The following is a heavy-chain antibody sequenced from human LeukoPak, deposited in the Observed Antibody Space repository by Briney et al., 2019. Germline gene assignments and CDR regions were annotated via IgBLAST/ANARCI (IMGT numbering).Heavy chain of an antibody. CDR3: ARDKGYNPYGFDI. D-gene: IGHD1-1*01. Sequence: GGSLRLSCAASGFTFINYAMNWVRQAPGKGLEWVAVIWYDGSNKNYADSVKGRFTISRDNSKNTLYLQMNSLRVEDTAVYFCARDKGYNPYGFDIWGQGTMVTVSS. CDR2: IWYDGSNK. V-gene: IGHV3-33*08. CDR1: GFTFINYA. J-gene: IGHJ3*02.